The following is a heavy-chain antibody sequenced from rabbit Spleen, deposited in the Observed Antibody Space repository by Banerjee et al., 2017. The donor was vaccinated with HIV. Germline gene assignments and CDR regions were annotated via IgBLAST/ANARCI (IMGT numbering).Heavy chain of an antibody. CDR3: ARDDTKYTNYGFADFKL. D-gene: IGHD6-1*01. J-gene: IGHJ4*01. Sequence: QEQLVESGGGLVQPEGSLTLTCTASGFSFSNSYYMCWVRQAPGKGLEWIGCINAGTAITYYASWANGRFTISRNTNQNTVTLQMTSLTAADTATYFCARDDTKYTNYGFADFKLWGQGTLVTVS. CDR1: GFSFSNSYY. V-gene: IGHV1S45*01. CDR2: INAGTAIT.